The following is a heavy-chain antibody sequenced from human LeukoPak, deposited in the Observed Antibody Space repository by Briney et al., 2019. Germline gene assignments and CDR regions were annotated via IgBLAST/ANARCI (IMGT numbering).Heavy chain of an antibody. Sequence: GGSLRLSCAASGFTFSNYPMTWIRQAPGKGLEWVSTISGNGGTINYADSVKGRFTISRDNSKNTLYLQMSSLRAEDTAVYYCASAGGGSAHWGQGTLVTVSP. CDR2: ISGNGGTI. CDR1: GFTFSNYP. V-gene: IGHV3-23*01. D-gene: IGHD1-26*01. CDR3: ASAGGGSAH. J-gene: IGHJ4*02.